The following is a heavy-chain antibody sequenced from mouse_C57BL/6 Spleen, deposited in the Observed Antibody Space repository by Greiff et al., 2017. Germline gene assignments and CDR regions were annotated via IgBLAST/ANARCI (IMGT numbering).Heavy chain of an antibody. CDR1: GYTFTDYY. V-gene: IGHV1-26*01. Sequence: VQLQQSGPELVKPGASVKISCKASGYTFTDYYMNWVRQSHGKSLEWIGDINPNNGGTSYNQKFKGKATLTVDKSSSTAYMELRSLTSEDSAIYYCARSRGSRSFAYWGQGTLVTVSA. J-gene: IGHJ3*01. CDR3: ARSRGSRSFAY. CDR2: INPNNGGT. D-gene: IGHD1-1*01.